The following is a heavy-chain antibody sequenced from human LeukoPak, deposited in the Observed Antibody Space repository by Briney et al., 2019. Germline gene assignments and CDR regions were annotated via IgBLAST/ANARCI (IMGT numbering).Heavy chain of an antibody. CDR1: GYTFTNFD. J-gene: IGHJ3*01. CDR3: ARAGYCGDGGCRGGSAFDV. V-gene: IGHV1-18*01. CDR2: ISGYTGDT. D-gene: IGHD2-15*01. Sequence: ASMKVSCKTSGYTFTNFDIYWVRQAPGQGLECMGWISGYTGDTKYAQIFQGRFTVTTDTSTSTAYMELRSLTYDDTAVYYCARAGYCGDGGCRGGSAFDVWGQGTMVTVSS.